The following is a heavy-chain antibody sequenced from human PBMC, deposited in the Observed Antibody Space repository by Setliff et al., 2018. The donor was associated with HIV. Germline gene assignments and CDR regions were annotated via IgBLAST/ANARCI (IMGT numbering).Heavy chain of an antibody. J-gene: IGHJ3*02. CDR2: IYHSGST. D-gene: IGHD3-10*01. CDR3: ARHRNLDRRGEAFDI. V-gene: IGHV4-4*02. Sequence: SETLSLTCAVSGGSISSSNWWSWVRQPPGKGLEWIGEIYHSGSTYYNPSLKSRVTISVDTSKNQFSLKLSSVTAADTAVYYCARHRNLDRRGEAFDIWGQGTMVTVSS. CDR1: GGSISSSNW.